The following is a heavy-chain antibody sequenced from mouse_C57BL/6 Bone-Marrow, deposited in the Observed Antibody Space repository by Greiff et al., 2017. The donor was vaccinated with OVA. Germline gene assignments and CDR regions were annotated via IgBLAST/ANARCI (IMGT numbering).Heavy chain of an antibody. J-gene: IGHJ2*01. CDR3: ATTVVAEDY. Sequence: QVQLQQPGAELVKPGASVKMSCKASGYTFTRYWLTWVKQRPGQGLAWIGAIYPGSGSTNYNEKFKSKATLTVDTSSSTAYMQLSSLTSEDSAVYYGATTVVAEDYWGQGTTLTVSS. D-gene: IGHD1-1*01. CDR1: GYTFTRYW. CDR2: IYPGSGST. V-gene: IGHV1-55*01.